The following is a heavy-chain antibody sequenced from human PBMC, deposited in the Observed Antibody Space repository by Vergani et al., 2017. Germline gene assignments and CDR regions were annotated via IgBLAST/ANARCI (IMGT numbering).Heavy chain of an antibody. CDR3: ARTGSKEWLPPDYYYYYMDV. J-gene: IGHJ6*03. CDR1: GGTFSSYA. CDR2: IIPIFGTA. V-gene: IGHV1-69*01. D-gene: IGHD3-3*01. Sequence: QVQLVQSGAEVKKPGSSVKVSCKASGGTFSSYAISWVRQAPGQGLEWMGGIIPIFGTANYAQKFQGRVTITADESTSTAYMELSSLRSEDTAVYYCARTGSKEWLPPDYYYYYMDVWGKGTTVTVSS.